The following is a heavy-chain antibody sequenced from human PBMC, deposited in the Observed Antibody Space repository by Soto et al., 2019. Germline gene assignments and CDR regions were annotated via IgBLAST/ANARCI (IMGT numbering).Heavy chain of an antibody. Sequence: SETLSLTCAVSGGSISSGGYSWSWIRQPPGKGLEWIGYIYHSGSTYYNPSLKSRVTISIDRSKNQFSLKLSSVTAADTAVYYCARAPDYWGQGTLVTVSS. CDR3: ARAPDY. V-gene: IGHV4-30-2*01. CDR2: IYHSGST. CDR1: GGSISSGGYS. J-gene: IGHJ4*02.